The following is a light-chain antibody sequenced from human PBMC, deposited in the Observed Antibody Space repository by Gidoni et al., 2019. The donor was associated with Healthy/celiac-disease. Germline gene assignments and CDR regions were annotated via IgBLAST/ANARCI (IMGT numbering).Light chain of an antibody. V-gene: IGLV1-40*01. CDR3: QSYDSSLSGYV. Sequence: QSVLTQPPSVSGAPGQRVTISCTGSSSNIVAGYDVHWYQQLPGTATKLLIYGNSNRPSGVPDRFSGSNSGTSASLAITGLQAEDEADYYCQSYDSSLSGYVFGTGTKVTVL. CDR1: SSNIVAGYD. CDR2: GNS. J-gene: IGLJ1*01.